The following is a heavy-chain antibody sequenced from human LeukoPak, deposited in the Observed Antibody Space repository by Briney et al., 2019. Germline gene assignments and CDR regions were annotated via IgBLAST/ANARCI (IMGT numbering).Heavy chain of an antibody. V-gene: IGHV3-48*01. Sequence: GGSLRLSCAASGFTFSSYSMNWVRQAPGKGLEWVSYISSSSSTIYYADSVKGRFTISRDNSKNTLYLQMNSLRAEDTAVYYCAKDPRRYYDSSGYYWGQGTLVTVSS. CDR1: GFTFSSYS. J-gene: IGHJ4*02. CDR3: AKDPRRYYDSSGYY. CDR2: ISSSSSTI. D-gene: IGHD3-22*01.